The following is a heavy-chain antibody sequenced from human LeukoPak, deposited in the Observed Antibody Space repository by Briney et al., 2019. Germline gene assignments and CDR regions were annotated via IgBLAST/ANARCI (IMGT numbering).Heavy chain of an antibody. J-gene: IGHJ4*02. CDR2: IYYSGST. CDR3: ARGRYSSSLDY. V-gene: IGHV4-59*11. Sequence: SVTLSFTGTGSGGSSSSHYWSWNRQPPGKGLEWIGYIYYSGSTHYNPSLKSRVTISVDTPKHQFPLKLSPVTAADTAVYYCARGRYSSSLDYWRQGTLVTVSS. CDR1: GGSSSSHY. D-gene: IGHD6-6*01.